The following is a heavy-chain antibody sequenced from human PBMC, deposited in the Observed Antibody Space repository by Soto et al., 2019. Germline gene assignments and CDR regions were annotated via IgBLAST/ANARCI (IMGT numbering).Heavy chain of an antibody. CDR3: ARRAVVGGNYFDY. V-gene: IGHV4-38-2*01. CDR2: LYSDGRT. D-gene: IGHD2-21*01. CDR1: GYAISSSYY. J-gene: IGHJ4*02. Sequence: PSETLSLTCAVSGYAISSSYYWGWIRQPPGKGPEWIGSLYSDGRTYYNPSLKSRVAISVDTSKNQFSLKLNSVTAADTAVYYCARRAVVGGNYFDYWGQGTLVTVPS.